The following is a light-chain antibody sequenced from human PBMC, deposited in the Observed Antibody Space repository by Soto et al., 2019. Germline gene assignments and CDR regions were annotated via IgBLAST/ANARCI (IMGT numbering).Light chain of an antibody. CDR2: GAS. J-gene: IGKJ1*01. CDR3: QQYNTWHPKMA. V-gene: IGKV3-15*01. CDR1: QSVSSD. Sequence: VVTHSPSTPSMFSGETATLSCRARQSVSSDLAWYQQRPGQAPRLLIYGASTRATGIPARFRGSGSGTEFRLTISSLQSEDFATYYCQQYNTWHPKMAFGRGTKVDIK.